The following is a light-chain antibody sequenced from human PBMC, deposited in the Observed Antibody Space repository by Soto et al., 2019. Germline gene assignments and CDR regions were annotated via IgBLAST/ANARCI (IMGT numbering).Light chain of an antibody. CDR1: QDISNF. Sequence: DIQMTQSPSDMSASVGDRVTITCRASQDISNFLVWFQQRPGKVPKRLMYSANRLESGVPSRFSGSGSGTEFTLTISSLQPEDFATYYCQQYQSYFLTFGPGTTVDMK. V-gene: IGKV1-17*03. CDR2: SAN. J-gene: IGKJ3*01. CDR3: QQYQSYFLT.